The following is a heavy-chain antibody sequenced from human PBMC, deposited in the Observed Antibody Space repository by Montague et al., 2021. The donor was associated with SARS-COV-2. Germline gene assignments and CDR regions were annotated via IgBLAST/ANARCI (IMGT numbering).Heavy chain of an antibody. CDR1: GTSFSGYY. J-gene: IGHJ6*03. D-gene: IGHD3-10*01. CDR2: INHGGST. V-gene: IGHV4-34*01. Sequence: SETLSLTCAVHGTSFSGYYWNWIRQPPGKGRGWIGEINHGGSTRYSPSLKSRLTISADTSKNQFSLKLTSVAAADTAVYYCARLRDGVVPSPILGVGPYYSYYMDVWGRGTTVTVSS. CDR3: ARLRDGVVPSPILGVGPYYSYYMDV.